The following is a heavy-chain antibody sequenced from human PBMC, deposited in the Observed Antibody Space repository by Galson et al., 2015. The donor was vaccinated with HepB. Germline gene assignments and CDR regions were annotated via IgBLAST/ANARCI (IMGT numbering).Heavy chain of an antibody. V-gene: IGHV3-23*01. CDR1: GFTFTSYD. CDR3: ASYRVTAGRWFDP. D-gene: IGHD1-1*01. CDR2: IDTSGVHT. J-gene: IGHJ5*02. Sequence: SLRIPCAAHGFTFTSYDMTWVRQAPGKGLEWVSVIDTSGVHTSYAASVKGRFTISRDNSKSTLSLQMNSLSGEDTAIYYCASYRVTAGRWFDPWGQGTLVTVSS.